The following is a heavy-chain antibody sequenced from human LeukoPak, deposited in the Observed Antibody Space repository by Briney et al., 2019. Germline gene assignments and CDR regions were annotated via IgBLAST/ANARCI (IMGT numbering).Heavy chain of an antibody. D-gene: IGHD2-15*01. CDR1: GGSISSYY. Sequence: SETLSLTCIVSGGSISSYYWTWLRQPAGKRLEWIGRIYTSGSTNYNPSLKSRVTISVDRSRSQISLRLSSVTAADTAVYYCAVGCSGGNCYDYWGQGTLVTVSS. CDR2: IYTSGST. J-gene: IGHJ4*02. CDR3: AVGCSGGNCYDY. V-gene: IGHV4-4*07.